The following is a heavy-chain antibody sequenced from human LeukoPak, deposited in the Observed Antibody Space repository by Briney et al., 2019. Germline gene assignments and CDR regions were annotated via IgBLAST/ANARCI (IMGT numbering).Heavy chain of an antibody. Sequence: ASVKVSCKASGGTFSSYAISWVRQAPGQGLEWMGGIIPIFGTANYAQKFQGRVTITADESTSTAYMELSSLRSDDTAVYYCARWGVPAAIRTFDYWGQGTLVTVSS. D-gene: IGHD2-2*01. J-gene: IGHJ4*02. CDR3: ARWGVPAAIRTFDY. CDR2: IIPIFGTA. CDR1: GGTFSSYA. V-gene: IGHV1-69*13.